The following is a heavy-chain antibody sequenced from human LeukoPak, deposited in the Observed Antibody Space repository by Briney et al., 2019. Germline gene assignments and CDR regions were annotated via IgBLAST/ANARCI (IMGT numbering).Heavy chain of an antibody. J-gene: IGHJ4*02. CDR2: IHYIGNT. CDR1: GDSIGTSGYY. V-gene: IGHV4-31*03. Sequence: SETLSLTCTVSGDSIGTSGYYWSWIRQHPGTGLEWIAYIHYIGNTYYNPSLESRVTMSVDTSSNQFSLNVAPVTAADTAVYYCARVRDDYFFDYWGQGILVTVSS. CDR3: ARVRDDYFFDY. D-gene: IGHD3-3*01.